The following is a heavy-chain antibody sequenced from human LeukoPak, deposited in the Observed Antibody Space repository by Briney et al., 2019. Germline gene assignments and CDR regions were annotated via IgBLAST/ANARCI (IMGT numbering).Heavy chain of an antibody. CDR3: ARDVAGNIDY. V-gene: IGHV3-21*01. CDR1: GCTFSSYS. D-gene: IGHD6-19*01. J-gene: IGHJ4*02. Sequence: AGGSLRLSCAASGCTFSSYSMNWVRQAPGKGLEWASSISSSSSYIYYADSVKGRFTISRDNAKNSLYLQMNSLRAEDTAVYYCARDVAGNIDYWGQGTLVTVSS. CDR2: ISSSSSYI.